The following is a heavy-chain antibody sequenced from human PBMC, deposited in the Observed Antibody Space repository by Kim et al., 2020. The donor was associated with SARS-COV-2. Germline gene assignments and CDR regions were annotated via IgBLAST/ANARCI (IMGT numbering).Heavy chain of an antibody. CDR1: GGSISSGGYY. Sequence: SETLSLTCTVSGGSISSGGYYWSWIRQHPGKGLEWIGYIYYSGRTNYNPSLKSRVTISVDTSKNQFSLKLSSVTAADTAVYYCARRSSYNWNDVFSYYFDYWGQGTLVTVSS. CDR2: IYYSGRT. D-gene: IGHD1-20*01. V-gene: IGHV4-31*03. CDR3: ARRSSYNWNDVFSYYFDY. J-gene: IGHJ4*02.